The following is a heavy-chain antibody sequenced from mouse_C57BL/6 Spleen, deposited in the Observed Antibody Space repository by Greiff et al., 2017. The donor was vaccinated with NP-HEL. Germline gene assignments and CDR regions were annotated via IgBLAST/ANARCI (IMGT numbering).Heavy chain of an antibody. CDR2: IYPRDGST. CDR3: ARTDDGYSFAY. Sequence: QVQLQQSGPELVKPGASVKLSCKASGYTFTSYDINWVKQRPGQGLEWIGWIYPRDGSTKYNKKFKGKATLTVDTSSSTAYMELHSLTSEDSAVYFCARTDDGYSFAYWGQGTLVTVSA. CDR1: GYTFTSYD. V-gene: IGHV1-85*01. D-gene: IGHD2-3*01. J-gene: IGHJ3*01.